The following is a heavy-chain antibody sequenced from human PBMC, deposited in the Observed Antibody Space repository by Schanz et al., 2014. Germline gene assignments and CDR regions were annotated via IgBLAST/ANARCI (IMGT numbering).Heavy chain of an antibody. CDR1: GLTFTSAW. J-gene: IGHJ4*02. D-gene: IGHD1-1*01. Sequence: EVQLVESGGGLVKPGGSLRLSCATSGLTFTSAWMSWVRQAPGKGLEWVGRIKGKTDGGTADYAAPMKGRFTISRDDSKNTLFLQMNSLETEDTALYYCARDRRNADLDYWGQGTLVTVSS. V-gene: IGHV3-15*01. CDR2: IKGKTDGGTA. CDR3: ARDRRNADLDY.